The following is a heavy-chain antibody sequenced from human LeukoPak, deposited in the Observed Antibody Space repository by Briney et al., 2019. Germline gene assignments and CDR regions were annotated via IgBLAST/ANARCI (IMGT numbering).Heavy chain of an antibody. CDR3: ARASIVLMVYATAFDI. CDR1: GFTFSSYS. V-gene: IGHV3-21*01. J-gene: IGHJ3*02. D-gene: IGHD2-8*01. CDR2: ISSSSSYI. Sequence: GGSLRLSCAASGFTFSSYSMNWVRQAPGKGLEWVSSISSSSSYIYYADSVKGRFTISRDNAKKSLYLQMNSLRAEDTAVYYCARASIVLMVYATAFDIWGQGQWSPSLQ.